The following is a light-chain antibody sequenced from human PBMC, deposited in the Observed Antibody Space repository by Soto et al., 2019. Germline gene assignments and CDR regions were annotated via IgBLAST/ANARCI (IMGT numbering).Light chain of an antibody. CDR2: DAS. J-gene: IGKJ4*01. Sequence: DIQMTQSPSSLSASVGDRVTITCQASQDISNYLNWYQQKPGKAPKLLIYDASNLETGVPSRFSGSGSGTDFTFTISSLQPEDIATYYVQQDDNLPPLTFGGGTKVEIK. CDR1: QDISNY. CDR3: QQDDNLPPLT. V-gene: IGKV1-33*01.